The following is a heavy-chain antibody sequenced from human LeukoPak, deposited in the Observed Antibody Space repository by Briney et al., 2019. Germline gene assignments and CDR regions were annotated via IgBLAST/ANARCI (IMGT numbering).Heavy chain of an antibody. CDR2: INHSGST. V-gene: IGHV4-34*01. Sequence: SETLSLTCAVYGGSFSGYYWSWIRQPPGKGLEWIGEINHSGSTNYNPSLKSRVTISVDTSKDQFSLKLSSVTAADTAVYYCARQGRYSSGWYPVYYCYGMDVWGQGTTVTVSS. J-gene: IGHJ6*02. CDR1: GGSFSGYY. CDR3: ARQGRYSSGWYPVYYCYGMDV. D-gene: IGHD6-19*01.